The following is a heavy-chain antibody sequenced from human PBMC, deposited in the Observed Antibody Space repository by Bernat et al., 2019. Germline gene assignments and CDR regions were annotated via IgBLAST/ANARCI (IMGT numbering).Heavy chain of an antibody. J-gene: IGHJ4*02. CDR3: ARDLAYGDYPIVSYYFDY. D-gene: IGHD4-17*01. V-gene: IGHV3-30*01. CDR1: GFTFSSYA. Sequence: QVQLVESGGGVVQPGRSLRLSCAASGFTFSSYAMHWVRQAPGKGLEWVAVISYDGSNKYYADSVKGRFTISRDNSKNTLYLQMNSLRAEDTAVYYCARDLAYGDYPIVSYYFDYWGQGTLVTVSS. CDR2: ISYDGSNK.